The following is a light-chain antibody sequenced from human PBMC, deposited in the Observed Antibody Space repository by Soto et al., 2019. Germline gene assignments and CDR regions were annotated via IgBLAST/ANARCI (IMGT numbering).Light chain of an antibody. CDR3: QHYNPYSGP. Sequence: DIVLTQSPGTLSLSPGERASLSCRASQSLNARYLAWYQVKPGQAPRLLFYGASSRATGIPDRFIGSGSGTDFTLTITSLQPDDFATYYCQHYNPYSGPFGQGTKVEIK. V-gene: IGKV3-20*01. CDR2: GAS. CDR1: QSLNARY. J-gene: IGKJ1*01.